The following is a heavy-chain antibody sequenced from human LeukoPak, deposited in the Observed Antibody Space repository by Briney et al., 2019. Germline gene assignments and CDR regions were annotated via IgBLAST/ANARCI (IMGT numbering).Heavy chain of an antibody. J-gene: IGHJ4*02. Sequence: PGRSLRLSCAASGFIFSHYGMHWVRQAPGKGLEWVAVIQNDASTENFADSVKGRFTISRDNSKNTVFLQMYSLRVEDTAVYYCARELSQIVWGGLDYGGQGTLVSVSS. CDR2: IQNDASTE. CDR3: ARELSQIVWGGLDY. CDR1: GFIFSHYG. D-gene: IGHD2-21*01. V-gene: IGHV3-33*05.